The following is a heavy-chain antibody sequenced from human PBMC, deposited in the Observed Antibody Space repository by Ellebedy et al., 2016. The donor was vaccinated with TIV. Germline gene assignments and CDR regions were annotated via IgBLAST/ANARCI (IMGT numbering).Heavy chain of an antibody. CDR3: AREDVDTEEYYGMDV. J-gene: IGHJ6*02. D-gene: IGHD5-18*01. Sequence: PGGSLRLSCAATGFTLSSYSVIWVRQAPGKGLEWVSSIRTSSDYIYYADSVKGRFTITRDNAKNSLSLQMNSLRAEDTAVYYCAREDVDTEEYYGMDVWGQGTTVTVSS. V-gene: IGHV3-21*01. CDR2: IRTSSDYI. CDR1: GFTLSSYS.